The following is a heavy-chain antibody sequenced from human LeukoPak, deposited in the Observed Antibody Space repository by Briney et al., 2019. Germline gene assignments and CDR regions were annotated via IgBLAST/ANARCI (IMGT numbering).Heavy chain of an antibody. CDR3: ARVAPDYGSPNYRPFDY. V-gene: IGHV4-39*07. D-gene: IGHD3-16*02. CDR1: GGSISSSSYY. CDR2: IYYSGST. Sequence: SETLSLTCTVSGGSISSSSYYWGWIRQPPGKGLEWIGSIYYSGSTYYNPSLKSRVTISVDTSKNQFSLKLSSVTAADTAVYYCARVAPDYGSPNYRPFDYWGQGTLVTVSS. J-gene: IGHJ4*02.